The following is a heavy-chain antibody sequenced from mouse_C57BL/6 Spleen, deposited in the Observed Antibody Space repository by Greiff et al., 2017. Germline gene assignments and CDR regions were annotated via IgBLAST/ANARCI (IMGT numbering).Heavy chain of an antibody. V-gene: IGHV14-2*01. Sequence: VQLQQSGAELVKPGASVKLSCTASGFNIKDYYMHWVKQRTEQGLEWIGRIDPEDGETKYAPKFKGKATITADTSSNTAYLQLSSLTAEDPAVYYCASPTVEYYFDYWGQGTTLTVSS. CDR3: ASPTVEYYFDY. CDR2: IDPEDGET. J-gene: IGHJ2*01. CDR1: GFNIKDYY. D-gene: IGHD1-1*01.